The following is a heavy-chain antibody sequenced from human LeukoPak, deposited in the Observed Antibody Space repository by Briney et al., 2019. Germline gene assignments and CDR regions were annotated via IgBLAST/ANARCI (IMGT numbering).Heavy chain of an antibody. CDR2: IIPIFGTA. V-gene: IGHV1-69*01. CDR3: ARGEELLLGAFDI. D-gene: IGHD1-7*01. Sequence: SVKVSCKASGGTFSNYAISWVQQAPGQGLEWMGGIIPIFGTANYAQKFQGRVTITADESTSTAYMELSSLRSEDTAVYYCARGEELLLGAFDIWGQGTMVTVSS. CDR1: GGTFSNYA. J-gene: IGHJ3*02.